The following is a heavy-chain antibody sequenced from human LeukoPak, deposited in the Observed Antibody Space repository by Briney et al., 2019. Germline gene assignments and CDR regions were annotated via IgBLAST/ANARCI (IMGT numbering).Heavy chain of an antibody. CDR3: ARGGRRNWNYAYYFDY. V-gene: IGHV4-34*01. Sequence: SETLSLTCAVYGGFFGGYYWSWIRQPPGKGLEWIGEINHSGSTNYNPSLKSRVTISVDTSKNQFSLKLSSVTAADTAVYYCARGGRRNWNYAYYFDYWGQGTLVTVSS. J-gene: IGHJ4*02. CDR2: INHSGST. CDR1: GGFFGGYY. D-gene: IGHD1-7*01.